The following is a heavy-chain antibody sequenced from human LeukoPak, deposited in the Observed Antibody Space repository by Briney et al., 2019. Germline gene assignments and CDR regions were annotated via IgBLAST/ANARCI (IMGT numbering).Heavy chain of an antibody. CDR1: GFTFSNAW. CDR2: IKSKTDGGTT. Sequence: EPGGSLRLSCAASGFTFSNAWMSWVRQAPGKGLEWVGRIKSKTDGGTTDYAAPVKGRFTISRDDSKNTLYLQMNSLKTEDTAVYYCTTDRGGSSGWESDYWGQGTLVTVSS. D-gene: IGHD6-19*01. CDR3: TTDRGGSSGWESDY. V-gene: IGHV3-15*01. J-gene: IGHJ4*02.